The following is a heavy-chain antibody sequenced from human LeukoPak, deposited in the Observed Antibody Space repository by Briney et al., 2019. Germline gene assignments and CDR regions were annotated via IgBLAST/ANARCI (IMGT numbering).Heavy chain of an antibody. V-gene: IGHV1-18*01. J-gene: IGHJ4*02. CDR3: ARARLYIMLYYFDY. CDR2: ISAYNGNT. D-gene: IGHD3-16*01. Sequence: GASVKVSCKASGYTFTSYGISWVRQAPGQGLEWMGWISAYNGNTNYAQKLQGRVTMTTDTSTSTAYMELRSLRSDDTAVYYCARARLYIMLYYFDYWGQGTLVTASS. CDR1: GYTFTSYG.